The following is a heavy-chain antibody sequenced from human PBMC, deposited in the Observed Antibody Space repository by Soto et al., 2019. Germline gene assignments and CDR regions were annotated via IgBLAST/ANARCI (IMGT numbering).Heavy chain of an antibody. J-gene: IGHJ6*02. D-gene: IGHD6-6*01. CDR1: GYSIRSGYF. V-gene: IGHV4-38-2*01. Sequence: PSATLSLTCAVSGYSIRSGYFWGWIRQPPGKGLEWIGSMYHSGITYYNLSLKSRVTISVDTSKNQLSLKLSSATAADTAVYYCARSMYSTSAQLYYGMDVWGQGTTVT. CDR2: MYHSGIT. CDR3: ARSMYSTSAQLYYGMDV.